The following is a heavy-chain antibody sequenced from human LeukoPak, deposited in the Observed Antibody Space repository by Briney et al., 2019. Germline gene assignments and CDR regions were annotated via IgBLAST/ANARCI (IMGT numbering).Heavy chain of an antibody. D-gene: IGHD5-18*01. Sequence: ASVKVSCKASGYTFTSYGISWVRQAPGQGLEWMGWISAYNGNTNYAQKLQGRVTMTTDTSTSTAYMELRSLRSDDTAVYYCARDVQPRGYSYGSPPDYWGQGTLVTVSS. J-gene: IGHJ4*02. CDR3: ARDVQPRGYSYGSPPDY. CDR1: GYTFTSYG. CDR2: ISAYNGNT. V-gene: IGHV1-18*01.